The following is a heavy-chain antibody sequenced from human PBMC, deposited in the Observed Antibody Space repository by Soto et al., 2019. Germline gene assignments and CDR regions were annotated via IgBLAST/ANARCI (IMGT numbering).Heavy chain of an antibody. D-gene: IGHD2-15*01. J-gene: IGHJ5*02. V-gene: IGHV4-31*03. CDR1: GGSITSGGSF. Sequence: PSETLSLTCTVSGGSITSGGSFWSWIRQHPGKGPEWIAFIGYSGATSYNPSLASRVTISADTYKSQFSLNLRSVTAADTAVYYCARRGASSKWFAPWGQGTLVTVSS. CDR2: IGYSGAT. CDR3: ARRGASSKWFAP.